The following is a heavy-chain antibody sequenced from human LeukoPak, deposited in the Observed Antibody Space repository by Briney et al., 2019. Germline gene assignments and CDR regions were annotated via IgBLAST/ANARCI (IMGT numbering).Heavy chain of an antibody. CDR1: GFTVSSNY. CDR3: VRDDRVRGVILDV. Sequence: GGSLRLSCAASGFTVSSNYMSWVRQAPGKGLEWVSVIYSVGSTYYADSVQGRFTISRDNSKNTLYLQMNSLRAAEKAVYYCVRDDRVRGVILDVWGQGTTVTVSS. V-gene: IGHV3-53*01. J-gene: IGHJ6*02. CDR2: IYSVGST. D-gene: IGHD3-10*01.